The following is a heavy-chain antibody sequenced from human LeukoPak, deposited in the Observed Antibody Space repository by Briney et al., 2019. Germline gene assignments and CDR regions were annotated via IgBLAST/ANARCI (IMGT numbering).Heavy chain of an antibody. V-gene: IGHV4-4*07. Sequence: SETLSLTCTVSGGSISGYYWSWIRQPAGKGLEWIGRIYSSGSTIYNPSLKSRVTVSVDTSKNQFSLKLNSVTAADTAVYYCARDASGYTTNWFDPWGQGTLVTVS. CDR1: GGSISGYY. CDR3: ARDASGYTTNWFDP. CDR2: IYSSGST. J-gene: IGHJ5*02. D-gene: IGHD5-12*01.